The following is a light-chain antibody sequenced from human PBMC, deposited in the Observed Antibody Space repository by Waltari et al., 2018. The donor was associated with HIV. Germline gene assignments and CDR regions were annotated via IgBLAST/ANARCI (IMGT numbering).Light chain of an antibody. Sequence: DIQMTQSPFTLSASVGDRVTINCRASQSISSWLAWYQQKPGNVPKLLIYRASTLESGVPSRFSGSVSVTEFTLTISSLQPDDFATYYCQHYDTYLCTFSPGPKVELK. J-gene: IGKJ1*01. CDR2: RAS. CDR3: QHYDTYLCT. V-gene: IGKV1-5*03. CDR1: QSISSW.